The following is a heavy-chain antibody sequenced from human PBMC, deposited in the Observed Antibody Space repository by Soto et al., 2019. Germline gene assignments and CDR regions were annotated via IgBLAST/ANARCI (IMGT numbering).Heavy chain of an antibody. CDR1: GFTFDDYT. CDR3: AKDFRAYYYDSSGYLPTPNFDY. J-gene: IGHJ4*02. Sequence: PGGSLRLSCAASGFTFDDYTMHWVRQAPGKGLEWVSLISWDGGSTYYADSVKGRFTISRDNSKNSLYLQMNSLRTEDTALYYCAKDFRAYYYDSSGYLPTPNFDYWGQGTLVTVSS. CDR2: ISWDGGST. D-gene: IGHD3-22*01. V-gene: IGHV3-43*01.